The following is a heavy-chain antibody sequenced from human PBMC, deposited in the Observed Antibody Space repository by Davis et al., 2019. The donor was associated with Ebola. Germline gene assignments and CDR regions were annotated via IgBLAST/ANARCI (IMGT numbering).Heavy chain of an antibody. Sequence: PSETPSLTCTVSGGSISSYYWSWIRQPPGKGLEWIGYIYYSGSTNYNPSLKSRVTISVDTSKNQFSLKLSSVTAADTAVYYCARFLMEPRGGDWFDPWGQGTLVTVSS. CDR2: IYYSGST. CDR3: ARFLMEPRGGDWFDP. CDR1: GGSISSYY. D-gene: IGHD2-21*01. V-gene: IGHV4-59*01. J-gene: IGHJ5*02.